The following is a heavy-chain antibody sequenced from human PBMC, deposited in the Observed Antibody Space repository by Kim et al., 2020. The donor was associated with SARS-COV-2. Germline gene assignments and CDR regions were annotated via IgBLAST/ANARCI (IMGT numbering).Heavy chain of an antibody. V-gene: IGHV4-34*13. D-gene: IGHD1-26*01. CDR3: ASRIHSGSYYFDY. J-gene: IGHJ4*02. Sequence: NPTLKSQVTISVDTSKNQFPLKLSSVTAADTAVYYCASRIHSGSYYFDYWGQGTLVTVSS.